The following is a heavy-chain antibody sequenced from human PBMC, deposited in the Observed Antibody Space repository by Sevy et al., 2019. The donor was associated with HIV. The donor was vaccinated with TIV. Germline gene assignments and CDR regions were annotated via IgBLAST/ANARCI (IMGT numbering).Heavy chain of an antibody. CDR2: ITSSSKFK. CDR3: ARAGGLVDGGMDV. J-gene: IGHJ6*02. CDR1: GFTFSNYN. D-gene: IGHD3-16*01. V-gene: IGHV3-21*01. Sequence: GGSLRLSCAASGFTFSNYNMNWVRQAPGKGLEWVSSITSSSKFKYYADSLKGRLTISRDDVKNSVFLQINSLRVEDTAVYYCARAGGLVDGGMDVWGQGTTVTVSS.